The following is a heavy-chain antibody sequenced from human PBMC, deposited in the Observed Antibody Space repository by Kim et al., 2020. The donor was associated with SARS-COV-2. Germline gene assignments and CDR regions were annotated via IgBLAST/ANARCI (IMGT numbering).Heavy chain of an antibody. CDR3: AKDPSGFSGWSRNI. D-gene: IGHD6-19*01. CDR2: ISWNSGSI. J-gene: IGHJ3*02. CDR1: GFTFGDYA. V-gene: IGHV3-9*01. Sequence: GGSLRLSCAASGFTFGDYAMHWVRQAPGKGLEWVSGISWNSGSIGYADSVKGRFTISRDNAKNSLYLQMNSLRAEDTALYYCAKDPSGFSGWSRNIWGQGTMVTVSS.